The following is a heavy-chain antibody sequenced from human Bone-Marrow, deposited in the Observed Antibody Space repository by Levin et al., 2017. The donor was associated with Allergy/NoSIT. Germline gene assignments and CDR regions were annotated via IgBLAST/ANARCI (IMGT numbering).Heavy chain of an antibody. CDR2: ISSSGSTI. Sequence: GGSLRLSCAASGFTFSDYYMSWIRQAPGKGLEWVSYISSSGSTIYYADSVKGRFTISRDNAKNSLYLQMNSLRAEDTAVYYCASSNYSSGWSLNNWFDPWGQGTLVTVSS. J-gene: IGHJ5*02. V-gene: IGHV3-11*01. CDR3: ASSNYSSGWSLNNWFDP. CDR1: GFTFSDYY. D-gene: IGHD6-19*01.